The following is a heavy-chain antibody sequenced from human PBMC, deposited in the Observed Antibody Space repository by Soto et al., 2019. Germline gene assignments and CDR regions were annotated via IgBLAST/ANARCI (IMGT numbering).Heavy chain of an antibody. CDR3: AREGNLGRWLQPLDF. J-gene: IGHJ4*02. D-gene: IGHD5-12*01. V-gene: IGHV4-59*01. CDR1: GDSISAYS. Sequence: QVQLQVSAPGLVKPSETLSLTCTVSGDSISAYSWSWVRQPPGKGLEWIGNIHYNGNTKYNPSLKSRVTTSVETSKNQFSLKLISVTAADTAKYFCAREGNLGRWLQPLDFWGQGTLVTVSS. CDR2: IHYNGNT.